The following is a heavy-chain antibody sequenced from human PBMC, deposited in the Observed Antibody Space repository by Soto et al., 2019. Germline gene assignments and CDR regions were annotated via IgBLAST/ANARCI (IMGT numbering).Heavy chain of an antibody. CDR2: IYYSGST. Sequence: PSETLSLTCTGSGGSISSSSYYWGWIRQPPGKGLEWIGSIYYSGSTYYNPSLKSRVTISVDTSKNQFSLKLSSVTAADTAVYYCARVDSSTSCYTCYYYGMDVWGQGTTVTVSS. V-gene: IGHV4-39*01. D-gene: IGHD2-2*02. J-gene: IGHJ6*02. CDR1: GGSISSSSYY. CDR3: ARVDSSTSCYTCYYYGMDV.